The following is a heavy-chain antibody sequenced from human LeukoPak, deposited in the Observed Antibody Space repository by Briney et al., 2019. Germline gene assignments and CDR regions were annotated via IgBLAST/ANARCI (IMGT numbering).Heavy chain of an antibody. Sequence: SETLSLTCTVSGASISSSYWSWIRQPPGKGLEWIGYIYYSGSTNYNPSLKSRVTISVDTSKNHFSLKLSSVTAADTAVYYCARDARRRDGYNYAEVWGQGTLVTVSS. D-gene: IGHD5-24*01. J-gene: IGHJ4*02. V-gene: IGHV4-59*01. CDR2: IYYSGST. CDR1: GASISSSY. CDR3: ARDARRRDGYNYAEV.